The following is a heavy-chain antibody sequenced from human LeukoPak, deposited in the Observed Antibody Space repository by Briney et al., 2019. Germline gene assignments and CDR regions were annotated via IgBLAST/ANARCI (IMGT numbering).Heavy chain of an antibody. CDR2: IFHRGGT. J-gene: IGHJ4*02. V-gene: IGHV4-30-4*01. CDR3: VREILYCSGGSCYRGPFDN. D-gene: IGHD2-15*01. Sequence: SETLSLTCTVSGGSISNYYWNWIRQPPGKGLEWIGYIFHRGGTSYNPSLKSRILFSVDTSQNQFSLKLNSVTAADTAVYYCVREILYCSGGSCYRGPFDNWGQGTLVTVSA. CDR1: GGSISNYY.